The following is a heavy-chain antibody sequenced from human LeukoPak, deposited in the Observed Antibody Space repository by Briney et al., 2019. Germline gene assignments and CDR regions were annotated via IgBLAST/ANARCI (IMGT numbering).Heavy chain of an antibody. CDR1: GFTFSTYA. D-gene: IGHD3-3*01. V-gene: IGHV3-23*01. Sequence: GGSLRLSCAASGFTFSTYAMSWARQAPGKGLEWVSDIIGSGGSTYYADSVKGRFTISRDNSKNTLYLQMNSLRAEDTAVYYCAKGPNFWLTPIAFDIWGQGTMVTVSS. J-gene: IGHJ3*02. CDR3: AKGPNFWLTPIAFDI. CDR2: IIGSGGST.